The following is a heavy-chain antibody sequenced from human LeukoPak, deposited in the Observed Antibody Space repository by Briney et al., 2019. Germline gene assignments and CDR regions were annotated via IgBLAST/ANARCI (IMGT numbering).Heavy chain of an antibody. CDR2: IYYSGST. Sequence: PSETLSLTCTVSGGSISSYYWSWIRQPPGKGLGWIGYIYYSGSTNYNPSLKSRVTISVDTSKNQFSLKLSSVTAADTAVYYCARESRNDFDYWGQGTLVTVSS. CDR1: GGSISSYY. CDR3: ARESRNDFDY. J-gene: IGHJ4*02. V-gene: IGHV4-59*12.